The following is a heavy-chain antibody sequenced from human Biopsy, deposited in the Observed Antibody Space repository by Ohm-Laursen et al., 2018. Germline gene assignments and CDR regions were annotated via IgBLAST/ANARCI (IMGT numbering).Heavy chain of an antibody. D-gene: IGHD6-19*01. V-gene: IGHV4-61*08. CDR2: ISYSGTT. Sequence: TLSLTCTVSGVSVTSRGYYWTWIRQPPGTGVEWIGHISYSGTTNYKSSLRSRVTISVDPSKNQFSLRLTSVTAADTAVYFCARDGGHSGWYEGGMDVWGQGTTVTVSS. J-gene: IGHJ6*02. CDR3: ARDGGHSGWYEGGMDV. CDR1: GVSVTSRGYY.